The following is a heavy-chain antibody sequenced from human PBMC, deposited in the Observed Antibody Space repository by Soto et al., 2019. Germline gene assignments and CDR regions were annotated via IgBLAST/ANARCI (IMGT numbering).Heavy chain of an antibody. D-gene: IGHD3-10*01. J-gene: IGHJ5*02. CDR1: SGSVSSSSG. V-gene: IGHV4-4*02. CDR3: ARLLWFGENKWFDP. CDR2: IYRSGST. Sequence: QVQLQESGPGLVKPSGTLSLTCAVSSGSVSSSSGWSWVRQSPTKGLEWSGEIYRSGSTNYNPSLKSRVTISVDDSKDQFSRNVSSVTAADTAVYYCARLLWFGENKWFDPWGQGTLVTVSS.